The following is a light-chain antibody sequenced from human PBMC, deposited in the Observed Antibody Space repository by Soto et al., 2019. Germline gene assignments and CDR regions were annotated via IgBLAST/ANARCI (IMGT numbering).Light chain of an antibody. CDR3: QQYINWPPAHT. CDR2: GAS. CDR1: QSVSSN. J-gene: IGKJ4*01. V-gene: IGKV3-15*01. Sequence: EIVMTQSPATLSVSPGERATLSCRASQSVSSNLAWYQQKPGQAPRLLIYGASTRATGIPARFSGSGSGTEFTLTISSLPSEDFAVYYCQQYINWPPAHTFGGGTKVEIK.